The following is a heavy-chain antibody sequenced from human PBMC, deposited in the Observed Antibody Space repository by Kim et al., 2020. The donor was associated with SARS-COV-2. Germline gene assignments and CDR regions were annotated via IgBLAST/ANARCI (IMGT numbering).Heavy chain of an antibody. CDR3: ARPGVHAFDY. CDR1: GFTFDDYA. V-gene: IGHV3-30-3*01. J-gene: IGHJ4*02. CDR2: VSYDGDTK. Sequence: GGSLRLSCAASGFTFDDYAMHWVRQAPGKGLEWLADVSYDGDTKYYADSVEGRITVSRDNSRHTVYLQINSLRTEDTAIYFCARPGVHAFDYWGQGTLVTVS. D-gene: IGHD3-3*01.